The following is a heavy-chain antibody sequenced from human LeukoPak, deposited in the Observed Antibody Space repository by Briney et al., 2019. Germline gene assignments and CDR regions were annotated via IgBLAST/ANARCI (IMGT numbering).Heavy chain of an antibody. V-gene: IGHV3-23*01. Sequence: GGTLRLSCAASGFTFRGYGMSWVRQAPGKGLEWVSAIRGSGGTTYYADSVKGRFTISRDNSRTTLYLLMNSLRAEDTAVYYCARGGSYLSAFDIWGQGTMVTVSS. CDR2: IRGSGGTT. CDR3: ARGGSYLSAFDI. D-gene: IGHD1-26*01. J-gene: IGHJ3*02. CDR1: GFTFRGYG.